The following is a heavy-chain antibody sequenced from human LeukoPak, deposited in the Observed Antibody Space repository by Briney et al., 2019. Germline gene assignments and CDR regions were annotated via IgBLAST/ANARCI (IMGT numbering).Heavy chain of an antibody. CDR2: IYYSGST. J-gene: IGHJ3*02. V-gene: IGHV4-39*07. CDR1: GGSISSSSYY. D-gene: IGHD5-18*01. CDR3: ARDRGYSYGFLDAFDI. Sequence: SETLSLTCTVSGGSISSSSYYWGWIRQPPGKGLEWIGSIYYSGSTYYNPSLKSQVTISVDTSKNQFSLKLSSVTAADTAVYYCARDRGYSYGFLDAFDIWGQGTMVTVSS.